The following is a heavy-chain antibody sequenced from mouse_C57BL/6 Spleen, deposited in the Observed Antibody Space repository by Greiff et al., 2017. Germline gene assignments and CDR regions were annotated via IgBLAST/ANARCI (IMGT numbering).Heavy chain of an antibody. CDR1: EYEFPSHD. CDR2: INSDGGST. D-gene: IGHD2-10*02. V-gene: IGHV5-2*01. J-gene: IGHJ4*01. CDR3: ARQDLDWDY. Sequence: EVMLVESGGGLVQPGESLKLSCESNEYEFPSHDMSWVRKTPETRLELVAAINSDGGSTYYPDNMERRFIISRDNTKKTLYLQMSSLRSEDTALYYCARQDLDWDYWGQGTSVTVSS.